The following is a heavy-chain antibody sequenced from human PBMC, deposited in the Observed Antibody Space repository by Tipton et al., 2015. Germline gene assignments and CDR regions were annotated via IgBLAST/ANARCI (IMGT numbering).Heavy chain of an antibody. D-gene: IGHD3-3*01. CDR1: GFSFSSYA. J-gene: IGHJ4*02. V-gene: IGHV3-23*01. Sequence: SLRLSCAASGFSFSSYAMSWVRQAPGKGLEWVSAISGSGGSTFYADSVKGRFTISRDNSKNSLYLQMNSLRAEDTAVYYCARDLRTIFGVAGGFFDCWGQGTLVTVSS. CDR3: ARDLRTIFGVAGGFFDC. CDR2: ISGSGGST.